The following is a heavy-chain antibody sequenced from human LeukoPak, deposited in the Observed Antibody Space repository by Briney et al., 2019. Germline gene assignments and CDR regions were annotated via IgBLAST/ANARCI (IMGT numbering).Heavy chain of an antibody. CDR1: GGSFSAYF. Sequence: SETLSLTCAVCGGSFSAYFWSWIRQPPGKGLEWIGEINPSGSTNYNPSLKSRVTISVDTSKNQFSLKLSSVPAADTAVYYCARGADYSSIDSYPKFDYWGQGTLVTVSS. J-gene: IGHJ4*02. CDR3: ARGADYSSIDSYPKFDY. CDR2: INPSGST. D-gene: IGHD6-13*01. V-gene: IGHV4-34*01.